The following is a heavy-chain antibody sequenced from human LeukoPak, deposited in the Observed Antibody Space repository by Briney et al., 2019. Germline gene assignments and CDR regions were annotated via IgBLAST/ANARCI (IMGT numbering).Heavy chain of an antibody. V-gene: IGHV1-8*03. CDR3: ASPKDSSGQALGY. CDR2: LNPNSGNT. CDR1: GYTFTSSE. D-gene: IGHD3-22*01. Sequence: ASVRVSCKASGYTFTSSEIHWVRQAPGQGLEWMGWLNPNSGNTGYAQKFQGRVTFTRESSTSTAYMEVTRLRSEDTAVYYCASPKDSSGQALGYWGQGTLVTVSS. J-gene: IGHJ4*02.